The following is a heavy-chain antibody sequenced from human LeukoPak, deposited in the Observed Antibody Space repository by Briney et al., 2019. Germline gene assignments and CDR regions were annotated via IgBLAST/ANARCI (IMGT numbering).Heavy chain of an antibody. CDR3: ARDHYYGSGSYGY. Sequence: GGSLRLSCAASRFTFSNYEMNWIRQAPGKGLEWVSYISSSSSYTNYADSVKGRFTNSRDNAKNSLYLQMNSLRAEDTAVYYCARDHYYGSGSYGYWGQGTLVTVSS. V-gene: IGHV3-11*06. D-gene: IGHD3-10*01. CDR2: ISSSSSYT. CDR1: RFTFSNYE. J-gene: IGHJ4*02.